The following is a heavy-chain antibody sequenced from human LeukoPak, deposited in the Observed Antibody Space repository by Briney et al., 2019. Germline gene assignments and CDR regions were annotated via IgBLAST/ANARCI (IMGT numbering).Heavy chain of an antibody. Sequence: SETLSLTCTVSGGSISSSSYYWGWIRQPPGKGLEWIGSIYYSGSTYYNPSLKSRVTISVGTSKNQFSLKLSSVTAADTAVYYCARLCSSSWYPFCYFDYWGQGTLVTVSS. V-gene: IGHV4-39*01. CDR1: GGSISSSSYY. D-gene: IGHD6-13*01. J-gene: IGHJ4*02. CDR3: ARLCSSSWYPFCYFDY. CDR2: IYYSGST.